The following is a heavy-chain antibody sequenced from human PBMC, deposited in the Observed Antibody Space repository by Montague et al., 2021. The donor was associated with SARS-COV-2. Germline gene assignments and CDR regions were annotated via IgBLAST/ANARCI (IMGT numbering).Heavy chain of an antibody. CDR2: IYYSGST. CDR3: ASAILKTYYDILTGYYKTPYGMDV. J-gene: IGHJ6*02. D-gene: IGHD3-9*01. V-gene: IGHV4-61*01. CDR1: GGSVSSGSYY. Sequence: SETLSLTCTVSGGSVSSGSYYWGWIRQPPGKGLEWIGYIYYSGSTNYNPSLKSRVTISVDTSKNQFSLKLSSVTAADTAVYYCASAILKTYYDILTGYYKTPYGMDVWGQGTTVTVSS.